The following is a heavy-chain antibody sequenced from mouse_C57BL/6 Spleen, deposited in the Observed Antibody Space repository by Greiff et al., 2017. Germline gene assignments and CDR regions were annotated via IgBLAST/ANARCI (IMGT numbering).Heavy chain of an antibody. J-gene: IGHJ2*01. D-gene: IGHD2-1*01. Sequence: QVQLQQPGAELVKPGASVKLSCKASGYTFTSYWMHWVKQRPGQGLEWIGMIHPNSGSTNYNEKFKSKATLTVDKSSSTAYMQLSSLTSEDSAVYYCARVGGNSYYFDYWGQGTTLTVSS. V-gene: IGHV1-64*01. CDR2: IHPNSGST. CDR3: ARVGGNSYYFDY. CDR1: GYTFTSYW.